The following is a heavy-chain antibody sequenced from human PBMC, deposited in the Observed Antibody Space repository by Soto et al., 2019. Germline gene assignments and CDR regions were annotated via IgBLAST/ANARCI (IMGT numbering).Heavy chain of an antibody. Sequence: LSLTCTVSGGSISSGGYYWSWIRQHPGKGLEWIGYIYYSGSTYYNPSLKSRVTISVDTSKNQFSLKLSSVTAADTAVYYCARCYYDYVWGTPNYFDYWGQGTLVTVSS. CDR3: ARCYYDYVWGTPNYFDY. V-gene: IGHV4-31*03. D-gene: IGHD3-16*01. J-gene: IGHJ4*02. CDR1: GGSISSGGYY. CDR2: IYYSGST.